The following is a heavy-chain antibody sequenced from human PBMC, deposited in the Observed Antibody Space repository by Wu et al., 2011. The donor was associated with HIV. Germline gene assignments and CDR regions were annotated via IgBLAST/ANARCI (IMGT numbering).Heavy chain of an antibody. J-gene: IGHJ5*02. CDR2: ISVFXGNT. Sequence: QVQLVQSGAEVKKPGASVKVSCKASGYTFASYGINWVRQAPGQGLEWMGWISVFXGNTNYAQNLQGRVTMTTDTSTTTAYMELRSLRSDDTAVYYCTRGPQWEGWFDPWGQGTLVTVSS. V-gene: IGHV1-18*01. D-gene: IGHD1-26*01. CDR1: GYTFASYG. CDR3: TRGPQWEGWFDP.